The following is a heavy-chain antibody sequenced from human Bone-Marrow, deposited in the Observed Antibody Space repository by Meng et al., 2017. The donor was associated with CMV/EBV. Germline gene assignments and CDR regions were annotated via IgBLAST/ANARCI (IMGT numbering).Heavy chain of an antibody. D-gene: IGHD1-26*01. Sequence: SCAASGVTFTTYSMSWGRQAPGKGLEWVASIGNRGGFIYYADSVQGRFTISRDNANSSLYLQLSRLTAQDTAIYYCVRKSGGYSDFWGQGTLVTVSS. J-gene: IGHJ4*02. CDR2: IGNRGGFI. CDR3: VRKSGGYSDF. V-gene: IGHV3-21*01. CDR1: GVTFTTYS.